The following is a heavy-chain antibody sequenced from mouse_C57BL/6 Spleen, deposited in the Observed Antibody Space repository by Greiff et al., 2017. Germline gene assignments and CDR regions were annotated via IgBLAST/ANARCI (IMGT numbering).Heavy chain of an antibody. CDR3: AKSPGYYPGYYVMDY. CDR2: INPSTGGT. CDR1: GYSFTGYY. V-gene: IGHV1-42*01. D-gene: IGHD2-3*01. Sequence: VQLQQSGPELVKPGASVKISCKASGYSFTGYYMNWVKQSPEKSLEWIGEINPSTGGTTYNQKFKAKATLTVAKSSSTAYMQLKSLTSEDSAVYYCAKSPGYYPGYYVMDYWGQGTSVTVSS. J-gene: IGHJ4*01.